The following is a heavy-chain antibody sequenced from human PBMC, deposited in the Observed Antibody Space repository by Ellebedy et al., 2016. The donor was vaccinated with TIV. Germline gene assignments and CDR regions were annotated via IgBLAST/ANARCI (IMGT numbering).Heavy chain of an antibody. Sequence: AASVKVSCKASGYTFTSYYMHWVRQAPGQGLEWMGIINPSGGSTSYAQKFQGRVTMTRDTSTSTVYMELSSLRSEDTAVYYCARGGVRHRVYGGRFDYWGQGTLVTVSS. D-gene: IGHD4-23*01. CDR2: INPSGGST. V-gene: IGHV1-46*01. J-gene: IGHJ4*02. CDR1: GYTFTSYY. CDR3: ARGGVRHRVYGGRFDY.